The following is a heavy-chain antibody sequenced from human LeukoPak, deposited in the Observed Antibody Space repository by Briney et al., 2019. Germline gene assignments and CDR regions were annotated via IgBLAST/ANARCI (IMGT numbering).Heavy chain of an antibody. CDR1: GYTFINYY. CDR2: INPSGGST. V-gene: IGHV1-46*01. D-gene: IGHD3-22*01. CDR3: ARVGSKPEYYYDSSAFYYGGYYFDY. Sequence: GASVKFFCKASGYTFINYYMHWVRQAPGHGLEWMGIINPSGGSTSYAQKFQGRVTMTRDTSTSTVYMELSSLRSEDTAVYFCARVGSKPEYYYDSSAFYYGGYYFDYWGQATLVTVSS. J-gene: IGHJ4*02.